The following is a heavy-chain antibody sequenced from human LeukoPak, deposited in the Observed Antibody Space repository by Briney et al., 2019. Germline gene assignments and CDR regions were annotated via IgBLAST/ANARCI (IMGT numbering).Heavy chain of an antibody. V-gene: IGHV4-39*01. Sequence: TSETLSLTCTVSGGSISSSSYYWGWIRQPPGKGLEWIGSIYYSGSTYYNPSLKSRVTISVDTSKNQFSLKLSSATAADTATYYCARHPKSGYTGYESDYWGQGTLVIVSS. CDR1: GGSISSSSYY. D-gene: IGHD5-12*01. CDR3: ARHPKSGYTGYESDY. J-gene: IGHJ4*02. CDR2: IYYSGST.